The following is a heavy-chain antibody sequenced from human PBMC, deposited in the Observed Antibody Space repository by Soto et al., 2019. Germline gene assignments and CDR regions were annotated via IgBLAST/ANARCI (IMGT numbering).Heavy chain of an antibody. V-gene: IGHV3-66*01. D-gene: IGHD6-19*01. CDR1: GFTVSSNY. CDR2: IYSGGST. Sequence: GGSLRLSCAASGFTVSSNYMSWVRQAPGKGLEWVSVIYSGGSTYYADSVKGRFTISRDNSKNTLYLQMNSLRAEDTAVYYCARVRGYSSGWSPFDIWGQGTMVTVSS. J-gene: IGHJ3*02. CDR3: ARVRGYSSGWSPFDI.